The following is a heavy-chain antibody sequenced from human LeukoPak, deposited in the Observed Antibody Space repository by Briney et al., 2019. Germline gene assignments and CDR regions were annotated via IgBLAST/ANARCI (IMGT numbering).Heavy chain of an antibody. V-gene: IGHV3-7*01. CDR1: GSTFSNYW. Sequence: GGSLRLSCAASGSTFSNYWMSWVRQAPGKGLEWGANINQDGSAKYYVDSMEGRFTMSRDNAKNSLYLQMNSLRAEDTAVYYCARTIDNYYDTSGYYDYWGQGTLVTVSS. CDR2: INQDGSAK. J-gene: IGHJ4*02. CDR3: ARTIDNYYDTSGYYDY. D-gene: IGHD3-22*01.